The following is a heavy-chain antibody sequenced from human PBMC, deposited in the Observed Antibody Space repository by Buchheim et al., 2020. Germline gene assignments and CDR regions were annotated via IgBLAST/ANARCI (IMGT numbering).Heavy chain of an antibody. D-gene: IGHD2-2*01. CDR2: ISSSSSTI. Sequence: EVQLVESGGGLVQPGGSLRLSCAASGFTFSSYSMNWVRQAPGKGLEWVSYISSSSSTIYYAESVKGRFTISRDNAKNSLYLQMNSLRDEDTAVYYCAKSVVVPAAIFTCFDYWGQGTL. V-gene: IGHV3-48*02. J-gene: IGHJ4*02. CDR3: AKSVVVPAAIFTCFDY. CDR1: GFTFSSYS.